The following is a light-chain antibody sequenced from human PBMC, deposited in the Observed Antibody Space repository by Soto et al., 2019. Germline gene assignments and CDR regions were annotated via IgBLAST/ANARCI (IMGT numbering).Light chain of an antibody. CDR1: QSISSY. CDR3: QQSYSTPGT. Sequence: DIQMPQSPSSLSASVGDRVTITCRASQSISSYLNWYQQKPGKVPKLLISAASSLQSGVPSRFSGSGSGTDFTLTISSLQPEDFATYYCQQSYSTPGTFGQGTKVEIK. J-gene: IGKJ1*01. CDR2: AAS. V-gene: IGKV1-39*01.